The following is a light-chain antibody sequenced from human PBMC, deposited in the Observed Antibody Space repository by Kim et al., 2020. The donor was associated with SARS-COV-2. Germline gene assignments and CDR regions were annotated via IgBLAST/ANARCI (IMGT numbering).Light chain of an antibody. CDR1: RSDVGGYNF. V-gene: IGLV2-14*03. CDR2: DVS. Sequence: GRSIHNSCTGTRSDVGGYNFVSWYQQHPGKAPKLMIYDVSNRPSGVSNRFSGSKSGNTASLTISGRQAEDEADYYCSSYTSSSTVVFGGGTQLTVL. CDR3: SSYTSSSTVV. J-gene: IGLJ2*01.